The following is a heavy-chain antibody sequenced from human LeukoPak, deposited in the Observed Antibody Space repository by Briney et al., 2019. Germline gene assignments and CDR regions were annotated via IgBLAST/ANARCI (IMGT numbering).Heavy chain of an antibody. CDR1: GFTFSSYG. CDR2: IWYDGSNK. CDR3: ARVYSSSSGRALDY. Sequence: GGSLRLSCAASGFTFSSYGMHWVRQAPGKGLEWVAVIWYDGSNKYYADSVKGRFTISRDNAKNSLYLQMNSLRAEDTAVYYCARVYSSSSGRALDYWGQGTLVTVSP. V-gene: IGHV3-33*01. D-gene: IGHD6-6*01. J-gene: IGHJ4*02.